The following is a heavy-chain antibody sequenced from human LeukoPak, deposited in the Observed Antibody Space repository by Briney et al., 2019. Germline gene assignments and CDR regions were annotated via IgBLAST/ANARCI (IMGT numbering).Heavy chain of an antibody. CDR3: ATDLKSTVTTMWAFDI. V-gene: IGHV1-24*01. Sequence: GASLKVSCKVSGYTLTELFMHWVRQAPGKGLEWMGGFDPEDGETIYAQKFQGRVTMTEDASTDTAYMELSSLRSEDTAVYYCATDLKSTVTTMWAFDIWGQGTMVTVSS. D-gene: IGHD4-17*01. J-gene: IGHJ3*02. CDR2: FDPEDGET. CDR1: GYTLTELF.